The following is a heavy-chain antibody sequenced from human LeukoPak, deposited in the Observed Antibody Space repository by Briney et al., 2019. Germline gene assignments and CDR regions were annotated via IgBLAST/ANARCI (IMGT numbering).Heavy chain of an antibody. CDR3: ARLMATINDWFDP. V-gene: IGHV1-2*06. D-gene: IGHD5-24*01. CDR2: INPNSGGT. CDR1: GYTSTSYY. J-gene: IGHJ5*02. Sequence: ASVKVSCKASGYTSTSYYMHCVRQPPGQGLEWMGRINPNSGGTNYEQKFQGGVTMTRATSISTAYMELSRLRSDDTAVYYCARLMATINDWFDPWGQGTLVTVSS.